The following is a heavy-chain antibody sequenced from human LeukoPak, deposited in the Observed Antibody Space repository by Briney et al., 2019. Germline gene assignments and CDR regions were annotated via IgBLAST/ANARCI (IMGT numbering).Heavy chain of an antibody. J-gene: IGHJ4*02. CDR3: ARDSTGTTWQLDY. Sequence: ASVKVSCKASGGTFSSYAISWVRQAPGQGLEWMGGIIPIFGTANYAQKFQGRVTITTDESTSTAYMELSSLRSEDTAVYYCARDSTGTTWQLDYWGQGTLVTVSS. CDR2: IIPIFGTA. V-gene: IGHV1-69*05. D-gene: IGHD1-1*01. CDR1: GGTFSSYA.